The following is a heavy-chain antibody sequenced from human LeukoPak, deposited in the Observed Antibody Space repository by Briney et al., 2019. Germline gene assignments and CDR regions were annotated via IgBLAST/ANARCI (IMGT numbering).Heavy chain of an antibody. Sequence: PSETLSLNCTVSGYSISSGYYWGWIRPRPGKGLGWIGSIYHSGPTYYNPSLKRRVPISVDTSKTQFSLKLSSVTAADTAVYYCATNQQDDAFDIWGQRTMVTVSS. J-gene: IGHJ3*02. CDR2: IYHSGPT. CDR3: ATNQQDDAFDI. CDR1: GYSISSGYY. D-gene: IGHD6-13*01. V-gene: IGHV4-38-2*02.